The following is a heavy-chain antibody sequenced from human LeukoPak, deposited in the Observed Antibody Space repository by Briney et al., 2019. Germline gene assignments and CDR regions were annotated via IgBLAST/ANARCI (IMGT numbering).Heavy chain of an antibody. CDR1: GGTFSSNA. Sequence: SVKVSCKASGGTFSSNAISWVRQAPGQGLEWMGGIIPIFGTANYAQKFQGRVTITADESTSTAYMELSSLRSEDTAVYYCARTKYYYGSGPSDYWGQGTLVTVSS. J-gene: IGHJ4*02. CDR2: IIPIFGTA. D-gene: IGHD3-10*01. CDR3: ARTKYYYGSGPSDY. V-gene: IGHV1-69*13.